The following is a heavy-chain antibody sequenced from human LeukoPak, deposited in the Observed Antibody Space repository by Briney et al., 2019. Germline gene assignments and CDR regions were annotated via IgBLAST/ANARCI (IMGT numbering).Heavy chain of an antibody. CDR2: ISGTGGST. V-gene: IGHV3-23*01. CDR3: ARDAPYHDL. D-gene: IGHD2-2*01. Sequence: PGGSLRLSCAASGFTFSNYAMSWVRQAPGKGLEWVAGISGTGGSTHYADSVKGRFTISRDNSKNTLYLQMSSLTTEDTALYYCARDAPYHDLWGQGTLVTVSS. CDR1: GFTFSNYA. J-gene: IGHJ5*02.